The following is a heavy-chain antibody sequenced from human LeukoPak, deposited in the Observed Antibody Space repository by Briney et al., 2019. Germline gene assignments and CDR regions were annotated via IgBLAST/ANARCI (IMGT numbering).Heavy chain of an antibody. CDR2: IYYSGST. Sequence: PSQTLSLTWTVSGGSISSVCYYCNWIRQHPGKSLEWIGYIYYSGSTYYNPSLKSRVTISVDTSKNQFSLKLSSVTAADTAVYYCARAAILYSSSPSWVYYGMDVWGQGTTVTVSS. J-gene: IGHJ6*02. CDR1: GGSISSVCYY. V-gene: IGHV4-31*02. CDR3: ARAAILYSSSPSWVYYGMDV. D-gene: IGHD6-13*01.